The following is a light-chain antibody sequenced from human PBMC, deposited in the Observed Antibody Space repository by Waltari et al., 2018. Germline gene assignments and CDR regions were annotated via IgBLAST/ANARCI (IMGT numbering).Light chain of an antibody. J-gene: IGLJ3*02. V-gene: IGLV2-14*03. Sequence: QSALTQPASVSGSPGQSITIPCTGTSSDIGGYNYVSCYQQHPGKAPKVIMYEVSKRPSGVSHLFSGSKSGNTAPLTISGLQADDEADDYCGSYTSSSSLDVVFGGGTELTVL. CDR1: SSDIGGYNY. CDR3: GSYTSSSSLDVV. CDR2: EVS.